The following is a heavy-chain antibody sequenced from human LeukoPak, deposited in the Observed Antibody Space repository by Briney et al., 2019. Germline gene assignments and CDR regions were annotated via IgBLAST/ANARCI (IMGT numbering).Heavy chain of an antibody. J-gene: IGHJ6*03. CDR1: GGSISSYY. CDR3: ARVDLYYYYMDV. Sequence: SETLSLTCTVSGGSISSYYWSWIRQPPGKGLEWIGYIYYSGSINYNPSLKSRVTISVDTSKNQFSLKLSSVTAADTAVYYCARVDLYYYYMDVWGKGTTVTVSS. D-gene: IGHD3-9*01. CDR2: IYYSGSI. V-gene: IGHV4-59*01.